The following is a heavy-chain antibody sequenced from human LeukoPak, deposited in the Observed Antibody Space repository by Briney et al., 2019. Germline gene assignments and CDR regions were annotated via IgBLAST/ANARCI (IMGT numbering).Heavy chain of an antibody. J-gene: IGHJ4*02. CDR3: AKGYYYGSGSYLPVDH. V-gene: IGHV3-43*02. D-gene: IGHD3-10*01. CDR2: ISGDDGST. Sequence: GGSLRLSCAASGFSFDDYDIHWVRQVPGKGLEWISVISGDDGSTHYVDSVKGRFTISRDNSKNSLFLQMNSLRTEDTALYYCAKGYYYGSGSYLPVDHWGQGTLVTVSS. CDR1: GFSFDDYD.